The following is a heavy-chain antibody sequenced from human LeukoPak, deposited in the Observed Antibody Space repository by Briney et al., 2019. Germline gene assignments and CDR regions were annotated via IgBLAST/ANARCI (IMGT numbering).Heavy chain of an antibody. J-gene: IGHJ4*02. CDR2: TDHGGNT. D-gene: IGHD6-13*01. CDR1: GGPLNDYY. CDR3: ARGMGDSSSWYPFDY. Sequence: SETLSLTCAVYGGPLNDYYWSWIRQPPGKGLEWIGETDHGGNTKYNPSLKSRVTISVDKSKNQFSLKLSSVTAADTAVYYCARGMGDSSSWYPFDYWGQGTLVTVSS. V-gene: IGHV4-34*01.